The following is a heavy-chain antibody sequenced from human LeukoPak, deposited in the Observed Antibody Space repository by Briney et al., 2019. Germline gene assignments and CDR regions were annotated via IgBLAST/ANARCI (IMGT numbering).Heavy chain of an antibody. V-gene: IGHV4-4*07. CDR3: ARGPGRVRGVYYFDY. J-gene: IGHJ4*02. Sequence: SETLSLTCTVSGVSISSYCWIWIRQREGKELEWFGSIYTGRSTNYNPSLKSRVTMSVDTSKNQSSLKLGSVTSADTAVYYCARGPGRVRGVYYFDYWGQGTLVTASS. CDR2: IYTGRST. D-gene: IGHD3-10*01. CDR1: GVSISSYC.